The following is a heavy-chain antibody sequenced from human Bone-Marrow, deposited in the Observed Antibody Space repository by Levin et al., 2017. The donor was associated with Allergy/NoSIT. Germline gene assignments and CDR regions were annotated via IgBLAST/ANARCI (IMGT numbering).Heavy chain of an antibody. CDR1: GLTFSRFW. J-gene: IGHJ2*01. Sequence: RGESLKISCAASGLTFSRFWMYWVRQAPGKGLEWVANIKKDGSEEYYVDSVRGRFIISRDNARNSLYLHMNSLRAEDTAVYFCVSTYGSGSYSNWYFDLWGRGALVTVSS. CDR2: IKKDGSEE. D-gene: IGHD3-10*01. V-gene: IGHV3-7*01. CDR3: VSTYGSGSYSNWYFDL.